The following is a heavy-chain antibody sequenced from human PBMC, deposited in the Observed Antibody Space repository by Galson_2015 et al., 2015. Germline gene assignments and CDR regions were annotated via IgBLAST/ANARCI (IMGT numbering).Heavy chain of an antibody. D-gene: IGHD3-10*01. CDR3: AKYVVDSSAGRNFDY. V-gene: IGHV3-23*01. CDR2: ISASSSVT. J-gene: IGHJ4*02. CDR1: GFTFSSYS. Sequence: SLRLSCAASGFTFSSYSMTWVRQAPGKGLEWVSVISASSSVTKYADSVKGRFTISRDNSKNTLYLQMNSLRAEDTAVYYCAKYVVDSSAGRNFDYWGQGTLVTVSS.